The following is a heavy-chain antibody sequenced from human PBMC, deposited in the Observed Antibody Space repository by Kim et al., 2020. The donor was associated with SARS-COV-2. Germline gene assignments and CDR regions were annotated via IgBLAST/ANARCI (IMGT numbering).Heavy chain of an antibody. D-gene: IGHD6-6*01. CDR3: TRSGPLWALQLAWFDY. J-gene: IGHJ4*02. V-gene: IGHV3-49*02. Sequence: SVKGRFTISRDDSKSIAYLQMNSLKTEDTAVYYCTRSGPLWALQLAWFDYWGQGTLVTVSS.